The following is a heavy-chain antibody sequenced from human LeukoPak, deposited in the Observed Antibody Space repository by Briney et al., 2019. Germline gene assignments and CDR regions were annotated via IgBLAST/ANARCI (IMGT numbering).Heavy chain of an antibody. CDR1: GYTFTDYR. CDR2: INPNSGGT. J-gene: IGHJ5*02. V-gene: IGHV1-2*06. Sequence: GASVKVFCKASGYTFTDYRMHWVRQAPGQGLEWMGRINPNSGGTNYAQKFQGRVTMTRDTSISTAYMELSSLRSDDMAFYYCARAPPNSGSYYRLHSWFDPWGQGALVTVSS. D-gene: IGHD3-10*01. CDR3: ARAPPNSGSYYRLHSWFDP.